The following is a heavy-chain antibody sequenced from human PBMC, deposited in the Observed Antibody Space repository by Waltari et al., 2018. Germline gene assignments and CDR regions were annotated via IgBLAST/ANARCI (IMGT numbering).Heavy chain of an antibody. V-gene: IGHV4-34*02. J-gene: IGHJ6*02. D-gene: IGHD3-3*01. CDR2: INQSGNT. CDR3: ARGRFRGGLFGVVRHYYYYGMDV. Sequence: QVQLQQWGAGLLRPSETLSLTCAVYGGSFSNYYWTWIRQAPGRGLEWIGEINQSGNTNYNSSLKGRITISIDTSKNQFSLKLSSVTAADTAVYYCARGRFRGGLFGVVRHYYYYGMDVWGQGTTVTVSS. CDR1: GGSFSNYY.